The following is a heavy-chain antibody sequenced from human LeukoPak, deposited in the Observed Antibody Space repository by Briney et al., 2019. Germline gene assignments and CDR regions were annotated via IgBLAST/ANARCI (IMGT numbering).Heavy chain of an antibody. CDR2: ISSSGTTI. J-gene: IGHJ4*02. CDR1: EITFSTYE. CDR3: ARSRQWLAGGFMY. V-gene: IGHV3-48*03. Sequence: GGSLRLSCAASEITFSTYEMNWVRQSPGKGLEWVSYISSSGTTIYYADSVKGRFTISRDNAETSLYLQMNSLRPEDSAVYYCARSRQWLAGGFMYWGQGTLVTVSS. D-gene: IGHD6-19*01.